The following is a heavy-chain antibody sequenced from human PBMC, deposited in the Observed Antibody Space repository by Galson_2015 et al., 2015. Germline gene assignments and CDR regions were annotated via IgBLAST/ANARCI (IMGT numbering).Heavy chain of an antibody. D-gene: IGHD5-18*01. J-gene: IGHJ4*02. V-gene: IGHV3-30-3*01. CDR2: ISYDGSNK. CDR3: ARMDSGYSYGGLDY. CDR1: GFTFSSYA. Sequence: SLRLSCAASGFTFSSYAMHWVRQAPGKGLEWVAVISYDGSNKYYADSVKGRFTISSDNSKNTLYLQMNSLRAEDTAVYYCARMDSGYSYGGLDYWGQGTLVTVSS.